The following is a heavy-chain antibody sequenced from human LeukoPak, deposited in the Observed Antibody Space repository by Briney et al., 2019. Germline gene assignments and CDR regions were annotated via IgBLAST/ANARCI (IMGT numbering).Heavy chain of an antibody. V-gene: IGHV4-59*01. CDR2: IYYSGSI. CDR3: ARDSGGSTVDY. D-gene: IGHD3-10*01. CDR1: GGSISSYY. Sequence: SETLSLTCTVSGGSISSYYWSWVRQPPGKGLEWIGYIYYSGSINYNPSLKSRVTISVDTSKNQFSLKLSSVTAADTAVYYCARDSGGSTVDYWGQGTLVTVSS. J-gene: IGHJ4*02.